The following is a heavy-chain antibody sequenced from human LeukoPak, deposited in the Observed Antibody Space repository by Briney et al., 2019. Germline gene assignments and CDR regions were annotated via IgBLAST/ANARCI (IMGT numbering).Heavy chain of an antibody. Sequence: SETLSLTRTVSGGSISSGDYYWSWIRQPPGKGLEWIGYIYYSGSTYYNPSLKSRVTISVDTSKNQFSLKLSSVTAADTAVYYCARVRAAAGSILIDYWGQGNLVTVSS. CDR2: IYYSGST. CDR1: GGSISSGDYY. CDR3: ARVRAAAGSILIDY. D-gene: IGHD6-13*01. V-gene: IGHV4-30-4*08. J-gene: IGHJ4*02.